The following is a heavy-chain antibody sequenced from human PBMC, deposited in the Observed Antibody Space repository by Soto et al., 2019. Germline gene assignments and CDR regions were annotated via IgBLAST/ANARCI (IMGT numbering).Heavy chain of an antibody. J-gene: IGHJ4*02. V-gene: IGHV2-5*02. D-gene: IGHD7-27*01. CDR3: AHSLIPNWGSRGAFDY. Sequence: QITLKESGPTLVKPTQTLTLTCTFSAFSLSTGGVGVGWIRQPPGKALEWLALIYWDDDKRYSPSLRSRLTITKDTPKNQVVLTMTNMDPVDTATYYCAHSLIPNWGSRGAFDYWGQGTLVTVSS. CDR1: AFSLSTGGVG. CDR2: IYWDDDK.